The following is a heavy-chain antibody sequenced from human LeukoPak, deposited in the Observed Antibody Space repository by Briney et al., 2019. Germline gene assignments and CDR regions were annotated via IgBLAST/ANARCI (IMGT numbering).Heavy chain of an antibody. CDR2: IRGGGGST. V-gene: IGHV3-23*01. Sequence: GGSLRLACAASGFSFSSFAMTWVRQAPGKGLECVSVIRGGGGSTTYADAVKGRFTISRDDSKNTVYLQMNSLRADDTAVYYCAKDHTSLGGLDYWGQGTLVTVSS. CDR1: GFSFSSFA. J-gene: IGHJ4*02. CDR3: AKDHTSLGGLDY. D-gene: IGHD2-2*01.